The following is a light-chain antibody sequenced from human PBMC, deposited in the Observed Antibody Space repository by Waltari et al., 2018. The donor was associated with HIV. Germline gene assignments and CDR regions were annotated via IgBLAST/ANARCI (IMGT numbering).Light chain of an antibody. Sequence: DIQMTQSPSSLSASVGDRVTITCRASESVSSSLAWYQQKPGKAPNLLIYRASTFESVVPSRFSGSGSGTEFTLTISSLQPDDFATYYCQQYISYPFTFGGGTKVEIK. CDR2: RAS. CDR1: ESVSSS. V-gene: IGKV1-5*03. J-gene: IGKJ4*01. CDR3: QQYISYPFT.